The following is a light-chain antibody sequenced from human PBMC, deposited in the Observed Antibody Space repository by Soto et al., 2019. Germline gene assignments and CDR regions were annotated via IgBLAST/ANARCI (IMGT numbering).Light chain of an antibody. CDR3: QQCGNLPLT. V-gene: IGKV1-33*01. CDR2: DAS. Sequence: DIQMTQSPSSLSASVGDRVTITCQASQDITNYLNWYQQRPGKVPKLLIYDASNLETGVPSRFSGSGSGTYVTFTIRSLQPEDAAMYYCQQCGNLPLTFGGGTKVEIK. J-gene: IGKJ4*01. CDR1: QDITNY.